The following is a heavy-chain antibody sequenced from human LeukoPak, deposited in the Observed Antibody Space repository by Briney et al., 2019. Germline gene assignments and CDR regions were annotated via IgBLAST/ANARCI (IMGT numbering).Heavy chain of an antibody. V-gene: IGHV3-48*03. J-gene: IGHJ4*02. CDR3: ARARSIGAYPSFSDY. D-gene: IGHD3-16*01. CDR2: ISSSGSTI. Sequence: GESLRLSCVAAGFTFSSYEMNWVRQAPGKGLEWVSYISSSGSTIYYPDSVKGRFTISRDNAKNSLYLQMNSLRAEDTAVYYCARARSIGAYPSFSDYCGQGTLVTVSS. CDR1: GFTFSSYE.